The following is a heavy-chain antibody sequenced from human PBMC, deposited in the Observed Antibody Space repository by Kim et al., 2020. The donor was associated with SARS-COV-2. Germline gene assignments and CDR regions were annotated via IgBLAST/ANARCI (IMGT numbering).Heavy chain of an antibody. V-gene: IGHV3-7*03. CDR3: AREVVWGYSYGYSPYYYFYGMDV. D-gene: IGHD5-18*01. CDR1: GFTFSSYW. CDR2: IKQDGSEK. J-gene: IGHJ6*02. Sequence: GGSLRLSCAASGFTFSSYWMSWVRQAPGKGLEWVANIKQDGSEKYYVDSVKGRFTISRDNAKNSLYLQMNSLRAEDTAVYYCAREVVWGYSYGYSPYYYFYGMDVWGQGTTVTVSS.